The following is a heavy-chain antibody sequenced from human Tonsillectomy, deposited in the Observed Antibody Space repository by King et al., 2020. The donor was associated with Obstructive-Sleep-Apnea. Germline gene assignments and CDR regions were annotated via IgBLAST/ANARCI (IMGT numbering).Heavy chain of an antibody. J-gene: IGHJ4*02. CDR2: IRNKTNNYAT. CDR1: GFTFSGSA. CDR3: TPHMEPFLPFDY. D-gene: IGHD1-26*01. Sequence: VQLVESGGGLVQPGGSLKLSCAASGFTFSGSAMHWVRQASGKGLEWVGRIRNKTNNYATAYPASVKGRFTISRDDSKNTAYLQMNSLKTEDTAVYYCTPHMEPFLPFDYWGQGTLVTVSS. V-gene: IGHV3-73*02.